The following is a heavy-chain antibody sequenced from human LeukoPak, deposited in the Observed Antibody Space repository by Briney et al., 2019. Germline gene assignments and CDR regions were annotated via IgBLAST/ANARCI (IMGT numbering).Heavy chain of an antibody. J-gene: IGHJ4*02. CDR3: AKSQTRMTTVTPLDY. D-gene: IGHD4-17*01. CDR1: GFTFSSYG. V-gene: IGHV3-33*06. CDR2: IWYDGSNK. Sequence: GRSLRLSCVASGFTFSSYGMHCVRQAPGKGLEWVAVIWYDGSNKYYADSVKGRFTISRDNSKNTLYLQMNSLRAEDTAVYYCAKSQTRMTTVTPLDYWGQGTLVTVSS.